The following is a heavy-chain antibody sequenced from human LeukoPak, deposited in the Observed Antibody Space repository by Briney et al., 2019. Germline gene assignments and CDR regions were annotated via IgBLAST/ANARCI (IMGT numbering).Heavy chain of an antibody. CDR1: GGTFSSYA. Sequence: SVKVSCKASGGTFSSYAISWVRQAPGQGLEWMGGIIPIFGTANYAQKFQGRVTITADKSTSTAYMELSSLRSDDTAVYYCAKIADSSGWFLDAFDIWGQGTMVTVSS. CDR2: IIPIFGTA. D-gene: IGHD6-19*01. CDR3: AKIADSSGWFLDAFDI. J-gene: IGHJ3*02. V-gene: IGHV1-69*06.